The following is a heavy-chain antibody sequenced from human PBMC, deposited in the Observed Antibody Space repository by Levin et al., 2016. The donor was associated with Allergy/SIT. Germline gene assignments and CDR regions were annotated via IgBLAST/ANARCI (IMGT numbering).Heavy chain of an antibody. V-gene: IGHV1-69*13. CDR2: IIPMFDTP. J-gene: IGHJ6*02. CDR1: GGSFSSFG. Sequence: SVKVSCKVSGGSFSSFGFSWVRQAPGQGLEWMGGIIPMFDTPDYAQRFQGRVTITADESMSTVYMELSRLRPEGTAVYYCARVPDRVGFCRPGRCYSMRATDVWGQGTTVNVSS. CDR3: ARVPDRVGFCRPGRCYSMRATDV. D-gene: IGHD2-15*01.